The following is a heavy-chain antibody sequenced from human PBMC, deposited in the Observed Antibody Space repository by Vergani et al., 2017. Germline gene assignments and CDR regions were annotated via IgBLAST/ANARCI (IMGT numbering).Heavy chain of an antibody. D-gene: IGHD4-17*01. CDR1: GGTFSSYT. Sequence: QVQLVQSGAEVKKPGSSVKVSCKASGGTFSSYTISWVRQAPGQGLEWMGRIIPILGIANYAQKFQGRVTITADKSTSTAYMELSSLRSEDTAVYYCAREEYGXSYHSSYYYYGMDVWGQGTTVTVSS. J-gene: IGHJ6*02. CDR3: AREEYGXSYHSSYYYYGMDV. V-gene: IGHV1-69*08. CDR2: IIPILGIA.